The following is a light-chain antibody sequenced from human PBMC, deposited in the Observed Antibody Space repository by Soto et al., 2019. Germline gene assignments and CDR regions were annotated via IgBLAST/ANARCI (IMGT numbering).Light chain of an antibody. CDR2: ETS. CDR1: QSVSSGY. CDR3: QQYCSSSPVT. J-gene: IGKJ3*01. V-gene: IGKV3-20*01. Sequence: EIVLTQSPGTLSLSPGERATLSCRASQSVSSGYLAWYQQKPGQPPRVLIYETSSRATGIPARFSGSGSGTDVTLIISSLEPEDVAVYYCQQYCSSSPVTFGPGTRVDIK.